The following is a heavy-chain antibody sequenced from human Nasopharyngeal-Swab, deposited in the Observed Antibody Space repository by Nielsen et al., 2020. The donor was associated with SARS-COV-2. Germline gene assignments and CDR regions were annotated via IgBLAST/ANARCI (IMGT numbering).Heavy chain of an antibody. CDR3: ASDPYYDTSDDAFDI. CDR2: ISYDGSNK. Sequence: WIRQPPGKGLEWVAVISYDGSNKYYADSVKGRFTISRDNSKNTLYLQMNSLRAEGTAVYYCASDPYYDTSDDAFDIWGQGTMVTVSS. J-gene: IGHJ3*02. V-gene: IGHV3-30-3*01. D-gene: IGHD3-22*01.